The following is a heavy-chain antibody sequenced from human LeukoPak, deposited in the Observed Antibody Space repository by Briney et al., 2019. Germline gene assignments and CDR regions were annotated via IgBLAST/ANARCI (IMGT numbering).Heavy chain of an antibody. V-gene: IGHV3-49*03. Sequence: GGSLRLSCTASGFTFGDYAMSWFRQAPGKGLEWVGFIRSKAYGGTTEYAASVKGRFTISRDDSKSIAYLQMNSLKTEDTAVYYCTRSPDYDILTGYSLGFDYWGQGTLVIVSS. J-gene: IGHJ4*02. D-gene: IGHD3-9*01. CDR2: IRSKAYGGTT. CDR3: TRSPDYDILTGYSLGFDY. CDR1: GFTFGDYA.